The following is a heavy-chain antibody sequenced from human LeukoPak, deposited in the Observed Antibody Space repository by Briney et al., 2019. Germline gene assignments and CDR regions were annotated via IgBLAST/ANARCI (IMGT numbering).Heavy chain of an antibody. J-gene: IGHJ4*02. Sequence: PWGSLRPSCAASGFTFDDYGMSWVRQAPGRGLEWVSGINWNGGSTAYADSLKGRFTISRDNAKNSLYLQMNSLRAEDTALYYCARAKPSSWYRIFDYWGQGTLVTVSS. V-gene: IGHV3-20*04. CDR3: ARAKPSSWYRIFDY. CDR1: GFTFDDYG. CDR2: INWNGGST. D-gene: IGHD6-13*01.